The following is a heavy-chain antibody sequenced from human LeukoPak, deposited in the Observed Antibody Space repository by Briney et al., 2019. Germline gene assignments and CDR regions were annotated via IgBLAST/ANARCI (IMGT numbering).Heavy chain of an antibody. D-gene: IGHD6-19*01. Sequence: GGSLRLSCTASGFTFNNYGMHWVRQAPGKGLEWVAVIWYDGSNKYYADSVKGRFTISRDNSKNTLYLQMNSLRAEDTAVYYCARGVRYSSGYFDYWGQEPWSPSPQ. CDR1: GFTFNNYG. CDR3: ARGVRYSSGYFDY. V-gene: IGHV3-33*01. J-gene: IGHJ4*01. CDR2: IWYDGSNK.